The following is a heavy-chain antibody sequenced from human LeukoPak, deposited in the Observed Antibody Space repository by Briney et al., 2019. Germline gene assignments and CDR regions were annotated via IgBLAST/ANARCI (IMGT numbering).Heavy chain of an antibody. Sequence: SETLSLTCTVSGGSISSSSYYRGWIRQPPGKGLEWIGSIYYSGSTYYNPSLKSRVTISVDTSKNQFSLKLSSVTAADTAVYYCARLIIAAAGTGFDYWGQGTLVTVSS. CDR1: GGSISSSSYY. CDR2: IYYSGST. D-gene: IGHD6-13*01. J-gene: IGHJ4*02. CDR3: ARLIIAAAGTGFDY. V-gene: IGHV4-39*01.